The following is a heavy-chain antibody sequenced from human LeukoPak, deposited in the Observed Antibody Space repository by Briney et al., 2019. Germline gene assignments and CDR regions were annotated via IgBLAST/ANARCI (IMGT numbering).Heavy chain of an antibody. V-gene: IGHV4-59*08. J-gene: IGHJ6*03. CDR1: GGSISSYY. Sequence: PSETLSLTCTVSGGSISSYYWTWIRQPPRKRLEWIGNIFYRGSTNFNPSLKSRVSMSVDTSKNQITLRLSSVTAADTAVYYCARRFGAADNHNYYYYMYVWGKGTTVTVSS. CDR3: ARRFGAADNHNYYYYMYV. D-gene: IGHD3-3*01. CDR2: IFYRGST.